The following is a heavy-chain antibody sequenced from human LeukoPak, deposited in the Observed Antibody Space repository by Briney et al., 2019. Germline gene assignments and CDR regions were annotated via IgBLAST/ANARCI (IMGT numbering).Heavy chain of an antibody. CDR1: GGSISSYH. CDR3: ARDEYGPRSGSYTEPDY. CDR2: IYYSGST. D-gene: IGHD1-26*01. Sequence: SETLSLTCTVSGGSISSYHWSWIRQPPGKGLEWIGYIYYSGSTYYNPSLKSRVTISVDTSKNQFSLKLSSVTAADTAVYYCARDEYGPRSGSYTEPDYWGQGTLVTVSS. V-gene: IGHV4-59*12. J-gene: IGHJ4*02.